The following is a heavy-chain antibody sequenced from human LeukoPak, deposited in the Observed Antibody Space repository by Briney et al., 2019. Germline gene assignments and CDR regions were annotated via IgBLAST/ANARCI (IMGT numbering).Heavy chain of an antibody. D-gene: IGHD5-12*01. J-gene: IGHJ4*02. Sequence: KPSETLSLTCTVSGGSISISSYYWGWIRQPPGKGLEWIGSIYYSGNTYYNPSLKSRVSISVDTSKNQFSLTLRSVPAADTAVFYCARHPRGVVAETYWGQGTLVTVSS. CDR3: ARHPRGVVAETY. V-gene: IGHV4-39*01. CDR2: IYYSGNT. CDR1: GGSISISSYY.